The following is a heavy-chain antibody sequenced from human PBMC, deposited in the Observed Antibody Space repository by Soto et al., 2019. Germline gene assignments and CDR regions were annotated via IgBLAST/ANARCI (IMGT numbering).Heavy chain of an antibody. Sequence: GGSLRLSCAASGFTFSSYAMSWVRQAPGKGLEWVSAIRGSGGSTYYADSVKGRFTISRENSKNTLYLQMNSLRAEDTAVYYCAKASLPNLRYFDWDEYDPWGQGTLVTVSS. CDR3: AKASLPNLRYFDWDEYDP. J-gene: IGHJ5*02. CDR1: GFTFSSYA. D-gene: IGHD3-9*01. V-gene: IGHV3-23*01. CDR2: IRGSGGST.